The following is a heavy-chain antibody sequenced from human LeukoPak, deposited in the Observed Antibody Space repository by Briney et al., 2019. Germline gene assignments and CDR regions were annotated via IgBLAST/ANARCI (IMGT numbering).Heavy chain of an antibody. J-gene: IGHJ6*02. CDR3: AKVSSSSNYYYGMDV. Sequence: GGSLRLSCAASGFTFSSSEMNWVRQAPGKGLEWVAVISDDGSNKYYVDSVKGRVTISRDNSKNTLFLQMNSLRAEDTAVYYCAKVSSSSNYYYGMDVWGQGTTVTVSS. CDR1: GFTFSSSE. D-gene: IGHD6-6*01. V-gene: IGHV3-30*18. CDR2: ISDDGSNK.